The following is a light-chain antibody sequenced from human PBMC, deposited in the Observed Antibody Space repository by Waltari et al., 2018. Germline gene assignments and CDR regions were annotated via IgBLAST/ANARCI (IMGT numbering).Light chain of an antibody. J-gene: IGKJ4*02. CDR2: GAS. V-gene: IGKV1-12*01. CDR3: QQVNSFPAT. Sequence: DIQMTQSPSSVSAFVGDRVTITGRASRGISTWLAWYQQKQGKAPKLLSYGASDLHSGVPSRFSGSGSGTDFTLTISSLQAEDFATYYCQQVNSFPATFGGGTTVEIK. CDR1: RGISTW.